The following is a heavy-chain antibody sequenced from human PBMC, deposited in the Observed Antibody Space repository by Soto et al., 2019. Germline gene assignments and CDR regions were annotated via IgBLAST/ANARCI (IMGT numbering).Heavy chain of an antibody. D-gene: IGHD3-10*01. V-gene: IGHV4-4*02. CDR2: IYHSGKT. CDR1: GGSISDSVW. Sequence: SETLSLTCDVSGGSISDSVWWNWVRQAPGKGLEWIGEIYHSGKTYYNPSLKSRVTISIDKSKNQVSLTLDFVTAADTVIYYCATTREAIIHLYYFDFWGQGTLVTVSS. CDR3: ATTREAIIHLYYFDF. J-gene: IGHJ4*02.